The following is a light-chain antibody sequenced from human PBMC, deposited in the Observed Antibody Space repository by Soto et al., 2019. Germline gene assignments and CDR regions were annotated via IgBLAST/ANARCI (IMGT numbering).Light chain of an antibody. CDR3: QHYNSYSEA. Sequence: DIQMTQSPPTLSASVGDRVSLSCRASRNVAKWLAWYQQKPWKAPKLLIYKASTLKSGVPSRFSGSGSGTEFTLTISSLQPDDFATYYCQHYNSYSEAFGQGTKVDIK. J-gene: IGKJ1*01. V-gene: IGKV1-5*03. CDR2: KAS. CDR1: RNVAKW.